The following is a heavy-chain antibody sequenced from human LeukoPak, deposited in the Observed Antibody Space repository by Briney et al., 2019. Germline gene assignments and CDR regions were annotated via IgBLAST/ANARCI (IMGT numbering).Heavy chain of an antibody. V-gene: IGHV4-34*01. CDR3: ASLSIAKVWY. D-gene: IGHD3-16*01. J-gene: IGHJ4*02. CDR1: GGSFSGYY. CDR2: INHSGST. Sequence: SETLSLTCAVYGGSFSGYYWSWIRHPPGKGLEWIGEINHSGSTNYNPSLKSRVTISVDTSKNQFSLKLSSVTAADTAVYYCASLSIAKVWYWGQGTLVTVSS.